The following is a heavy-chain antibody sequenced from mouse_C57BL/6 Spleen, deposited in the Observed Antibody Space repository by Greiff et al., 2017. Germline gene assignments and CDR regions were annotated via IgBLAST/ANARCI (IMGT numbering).Heavy chain of an antibody. D-gene: IGHD6-1*01. CDR3: ARCSHWYFDV. V-gene: IGHV1-69*01. Sequence: QVQLQQPGAELVMPGASVKLSCKASGYTFTSYWMHWVKQRPGQGLEWIGEIDPSDSYTNYNQKFKGKSTLTVDKSSSTAYMQLSSLTSEDSAVYYGARCSHWYFDVWGTGTTVTVSS. CDR2: IDPSDSYT. J-gene: IGHJ1*03. CDR1: GYTFTSYW.